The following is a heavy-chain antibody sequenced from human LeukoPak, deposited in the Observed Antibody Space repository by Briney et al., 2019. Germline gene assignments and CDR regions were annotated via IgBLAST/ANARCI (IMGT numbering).Heavy chain of an antibody. V-gene: IGHV4-59*08. D-gene: IGHD1-26*01. CDR3: AREYSGSYVFDY. CDR1: GGSISSYY. Sequence: SETLSLTCTVSGGSISSYYWSWIRQPPGKGLEWIGYIYYSGSTNYNPSLKSRVTISVDTSKNQFSLKLSSVTAADTAVYYCAREYSGSYVFDYWGQGTLVTVSS. J-gene: IGHJ4*02. CDR2: IYYSGST.